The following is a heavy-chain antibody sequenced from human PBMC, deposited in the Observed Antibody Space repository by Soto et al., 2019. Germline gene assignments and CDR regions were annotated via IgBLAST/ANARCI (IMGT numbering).Heavy chain of an antibody. CDR2: INPSGGST. J-gene: IGHJ6*03. V-gene: IGHV1-46*03. CDR1: GYTFTSYY. Sequence: QVHLVQSGAEVKKPGASVTVSCKASGYTFTSYYIHWVRQAPGQGLEWMGIINPSGGSTSYAQKFQGRVTMTRDTSTSTVYREVSGMRSEDTAVYYCARDQEPSTLYYDYYYMDVWGKGTTVTVSS. CDR3: ARDQEPSTLYYDYYYMDV.